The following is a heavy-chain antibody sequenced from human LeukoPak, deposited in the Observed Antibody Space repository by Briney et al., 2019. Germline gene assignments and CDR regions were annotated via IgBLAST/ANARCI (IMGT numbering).Heavy chain of an antibody. CDR2: INPTTGDT. Sequence: ASVKVSCKASGGTFSSYAISWVRQAPGQGLEWVGWINPTTGDTSYAQHFQDRVTMTRDTSISTAYMELTRLRSDDTAVYYCTRGPATGSFDYWGQGTLVIVSS. J-gene: IGHJ4*02. V-gene: IGHV1-2*02. CDR1: GGTFSSYA. D-gene: IGHD6-13*01. CDR3: TRGPATGSFDY.